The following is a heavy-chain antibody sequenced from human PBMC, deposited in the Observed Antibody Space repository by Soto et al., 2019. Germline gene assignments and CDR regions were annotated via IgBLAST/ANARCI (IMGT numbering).Heavy chain of an antibody. CDR1: SYTFTSYG. J-gene: IGHJ5*02. Sequence: QVQLVQSGAEVKKPGASVKVSCKASSYTFTSYGISWVRQAPGQGLEWMGWISAYNGNTNYAQKLQGRVTMTTDTFTSTAYMELRSLRSDDTAVYYCARDALLGYIYNWFDPWGQGTLVTVSS. CDR2: ISAYNGNT. V-gene: IGHV1-18*01. D-gene: IGHD3-16*02. CDR3: ARDALLGYIYNWFDP.